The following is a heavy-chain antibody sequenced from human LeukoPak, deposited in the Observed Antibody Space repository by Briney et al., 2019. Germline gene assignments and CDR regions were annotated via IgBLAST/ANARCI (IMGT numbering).Heavy chain of an antibody. CDR3: AKSLGDYIWGSYRDAFDI. CDR1: GFTFSSYA. Sequence: PGGSLRLSCAAPGFTFSSYAMSWVRHAAGKRLECVSAISGSGGSTYYADSVKGRFTISRDNSKNTLYLQMNSLRAEDTAVYYCAKSLGDYIWGSYRDAFDIWGQGTMVTVSS. J-gene: IGHJ3*02. V-gene: IGHV3-23*01. CDR2: ISGSGGST. D-gene: IGHD3-16*02.